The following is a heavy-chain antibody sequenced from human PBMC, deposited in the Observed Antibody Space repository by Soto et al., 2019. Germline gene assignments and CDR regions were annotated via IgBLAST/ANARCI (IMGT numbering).Heavy chain of an antibody. CDR1: GFTFRDYW. D-gene: IGHD2-21*02. J-gene: IGHJ4*02. V-gene: IGHV3-7*01. CDR3: ATSATARGGIDY. CDR2: INQDESQK. Sequence: EVQLVESGGGLVQPGGFLRLSCAASGFTFRDYWMSWLRQAPGSGLEWVANINQDESQKYYVDSVKGRFTISRDNAKNSLYLQMNSLRAEDTAVYYCATSATARGGIDYWGQGTLVTVSS.